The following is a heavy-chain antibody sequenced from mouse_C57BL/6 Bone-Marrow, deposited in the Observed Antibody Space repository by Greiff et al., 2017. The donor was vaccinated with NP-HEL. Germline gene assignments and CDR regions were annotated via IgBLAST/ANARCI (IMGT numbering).Heavy chain of an antibody. CDR2: IDPDTGGT. J-gene: IGHJ4*01. V-gene: IGHV1-15*01. CDR3: RRCLDYGEAKDD. D-gene: IGHD2-4*01. CDR1: GYTFTDYE. Sequence: QVHVKQSGAELVRPGASVTLSCKASGYTFTDYEMHWVKQTPVHGLEWIGAIDPDTGGTAYNQKFKGKAILTADKSSSTAYMELRSLTSEDSAVYYCRRCLDYGEAKDDWGQGTSVTVDS.